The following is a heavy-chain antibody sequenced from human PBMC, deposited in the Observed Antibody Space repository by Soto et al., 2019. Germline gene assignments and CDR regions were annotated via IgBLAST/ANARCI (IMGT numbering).Heavy chain of an antibody. CDR3: ARDQADTAMVMD. D-gene: IGHD5-18*01. V-gene: IGHV1-46*01. J-gene: IGHJ4*02. CDR1: GYTFTRYY. CDR2: INPSGGST. Sequence: SVKVSCNASGYTFTRYYMHWVRQAPGQGLEWMGIINPSGGSTSYAQKFQGRVTMTRDTSTSTVYMELSSLRSEDTAVYYCARDQADTAMVMDWGQGTLVTVSS.